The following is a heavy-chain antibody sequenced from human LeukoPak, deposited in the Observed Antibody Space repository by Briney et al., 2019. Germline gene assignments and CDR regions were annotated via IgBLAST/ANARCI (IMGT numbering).Heavy chain of an antibody. CDR3: AREGEVREMTT. CDR2: IYYSGST. V-gene: IGHV4-31*03. Sequence: SETLSLTCTVSGGSISSGGYYWSWIRQHPGKGLEWIGYIYYSGSTYYNPSLKSRVTISVDTSKNLFSLKLSSVTAADTAVYYCAREGEVREMTTWGQGTLVTVSS. D-gene: IGHD5-24*01. CDR1: GGSISSGGYY. J-gene: IGHJ4*02.